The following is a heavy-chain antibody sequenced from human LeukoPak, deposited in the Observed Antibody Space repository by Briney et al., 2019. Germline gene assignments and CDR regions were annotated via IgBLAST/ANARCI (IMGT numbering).Heavy chain of an antibody. CDR3: ATTYSY. CDR2: ITTSGGDT. CDR1: GFTFSSYA. J-gene: IGHJ4*02. D-gene: IGHD1-1*01. V-gene: IGHV3-23*01. Sequence: GGSLRLSCAASGFTFSSYAMSWVRQAPGKGLEWISTITTSGGDTYYADSVKGRFTISRDNSKSTLYLQMNSLRAEDTAVYYCATTYSYWGQGTLVTVSS.